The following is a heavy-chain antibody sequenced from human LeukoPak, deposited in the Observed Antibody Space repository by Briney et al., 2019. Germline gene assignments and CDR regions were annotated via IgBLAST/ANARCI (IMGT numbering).Heavy chain of an antibody. V-gene: IGHV4-31*03. CDR2: IYYSGST. CDR1: GGSISSGGYY. J-gene: IGHJ3*02. Sequence: SETLSLTCTVSGGSISSGGYYWSWIRQHPGKGLEWIGYIYYSGSTYYNPSLKSRVTISVDTSKNQFSLKLSSVTAADTAVYYCARDGSSWTPDAFDIWGQGTMVTVSS. D-gene: IGHD6-13*01. CDR3: ARDGSSWTPDAFDI.